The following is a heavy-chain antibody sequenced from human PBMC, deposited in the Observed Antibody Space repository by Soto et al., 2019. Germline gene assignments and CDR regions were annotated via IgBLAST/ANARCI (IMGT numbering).Heavy chain of an antibody. D-gene: IGHD5-18*01. J-gene: IGHJ3*01. V-gene: IGHV3-23*01. Sequence: GGSLRLSFVASGFSFSTYAMRWVRQAPGKVLEWVSGVGGGDDHRYFAHSVNCRFTIPRDNGKNTVSLQMRRLSAEDTARYYCAKDRQSYVSVSDAY. CDR3: AKDRQSYVSVSDAY. CDR1: GFSFSTYA. CDR2: VGGGDDHR.